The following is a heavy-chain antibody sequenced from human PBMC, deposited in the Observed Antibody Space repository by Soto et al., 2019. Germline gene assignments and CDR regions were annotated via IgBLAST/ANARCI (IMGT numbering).Heavy chain of an antibody. D-gene: IGHD7-27*01. Sequence: ASVKVSCKASGYTFTGYYMHWVRQAPGRGLEWMGWINPNSGGTNYAQKFQGWVTMTRDTSISTAYMELSRLRSDDTAVYYCARSGDRPRYNWFDPWGQGTLVTVSS. CDR2: INPNSGGT. J-gene: IGHJ5*02. V-gene: IGHV1-2*04. CDR3: ARSGDRPRYNWFDP. CDR1: GYTFTGYY.